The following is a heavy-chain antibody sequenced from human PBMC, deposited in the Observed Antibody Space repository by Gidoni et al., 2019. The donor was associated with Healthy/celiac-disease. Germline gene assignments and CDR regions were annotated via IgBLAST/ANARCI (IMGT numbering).Heavy chain of an antibody. CDR2: IYPGDSDT. CDR1: GYSVTSYW. J-gene: IGHJ6*03. V-gene: IGHV5-51*01. CDR3: ARRGQSYYYYMDV. Sequence: ELQLLQSGAGVKKPGESLKISCKGSGYSVTSYWIGSLRQGPGKGLEWMGIIYPGDSDTRYSPSFQGTVTISADKSISTAYLQWSSLKASDTAMYYCARRGQSYYYYMDVWGKGTTVTVSS.